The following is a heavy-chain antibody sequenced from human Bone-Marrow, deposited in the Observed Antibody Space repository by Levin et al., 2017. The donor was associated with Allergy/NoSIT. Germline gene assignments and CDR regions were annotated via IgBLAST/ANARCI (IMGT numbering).Heavy chain of an antibody. CDR1: GYSFSNYG. CDR3: ARGRDYYYYMDV. Sequence: ASVKVSCKASGYSFSNYGISWVRRAPGQGLEWMGWISVYNGNTKCAQKFQGRVTLTTDTSTRTAYMELKSLTSDDTAVYYCARGRDYYYYMDVWGKGTTVTVSS. V-gene: IGHV1-18*01. CDR2: ISVYNGNT. J-gene: IGHJ6*03.